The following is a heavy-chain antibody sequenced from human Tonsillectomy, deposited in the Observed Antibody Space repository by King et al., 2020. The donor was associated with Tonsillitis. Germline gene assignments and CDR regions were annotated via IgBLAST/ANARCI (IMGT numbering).Heavy chain of an antibody. CDR1: GFTFDDYA. D-gene: IGHD4-17*01. J-gene: IGHJ6*02. CDR3: AKDIRRSYYYGMDV. CDR2: ISWNIGSI. Sequence: VQLVESGGGLVQPGRSLRLSCAASGFTFDDYAMHWVRQAPGKGLEWVSGISWNIGSIGYADSVKGRFTISRDNAKNSLYLQMNSLRAEDTALYYCAKDIRRSYYYGMDVWGQGTTVTVSS. V-gene: IGHV3-9*01.